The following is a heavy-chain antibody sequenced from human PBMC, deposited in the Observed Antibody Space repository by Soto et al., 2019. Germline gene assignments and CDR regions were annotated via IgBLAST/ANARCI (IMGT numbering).Heavy chain of an antibody. Sequence: GGSLRLSCAASGFTCSSYAMSWVRQAPGKGLEWVSAISGSGGSTYYADSVKGRFTISRDNSKNTLYLQMNSLRAEDTAVYYCAKGGGAWLHNYFDYWGQGTLVTVSS. V-gene: IGHV3-23*01. CDR1: GFTCSSYA. CDR2: ISGSGGST. D-gene: IGHD5-18*01. J-gene: IGHJ4*02. CDR3: AKGGGAWLHNYFDY.